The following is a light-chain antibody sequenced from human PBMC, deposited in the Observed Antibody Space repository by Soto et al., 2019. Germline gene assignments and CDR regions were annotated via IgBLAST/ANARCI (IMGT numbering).Light chain of an antibody. V-gene: IGKV1-27*01. CDR2: AAS. CDR3: QNYNGAPWT. Sequence: DIQMTQSPSSLSASVGDRVTITCRASQGISTYLVWYQQKPGTVPKLLIFAASTLQSGFPSRFSGSGSGTEFTLTISSLQPEDVATYYCQNYNGAPWTFGQGTKVEIK. J-gene: IGKJ1*01. CDR1: QGISTY.